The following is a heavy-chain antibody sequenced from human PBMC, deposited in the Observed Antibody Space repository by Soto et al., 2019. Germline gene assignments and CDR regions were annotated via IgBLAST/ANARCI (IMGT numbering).Heavy chain of an antibody. J-gene: IGHJ4*02. CDR2: INPSGGST. V-gene: IGHV1-46*03. Sequence: QVQLVQSGAEVMQPGASVKVSCKASGYTFTSYYIQWVRQAPGQGLEWMGIINPSGGSTNYAQKFQGRVPMTRDTSTRTVYMELSSLRSEDTAIYYCSRGYPPRDQLGNLPGAFWGQGTLVTVSS. D-gene: IGHD1-1*01. CDR1: GYTFTSYY. CDR3: SRGYPPRDQLGNLPGAF.